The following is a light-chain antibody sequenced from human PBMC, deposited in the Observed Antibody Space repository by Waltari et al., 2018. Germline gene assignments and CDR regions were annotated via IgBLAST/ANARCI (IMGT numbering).Light chain of an antibody. CDR2: TNI. Sequence: QSVLTQPPSASGTPGQRVTISCSGSTSNIGSNTVNWYRQLPGTAPKLLIYTNIQRPSGVPDRFSCSKSGTSASLAISGLQSEDEADYYCAAWDDSLIWVFGGGTKLTVL. CDR3: AAWDDSLIWV. J-gene: IGLJ3*02. V-gene: IGLV1-44*01. CDR1: TSNIGSNT.